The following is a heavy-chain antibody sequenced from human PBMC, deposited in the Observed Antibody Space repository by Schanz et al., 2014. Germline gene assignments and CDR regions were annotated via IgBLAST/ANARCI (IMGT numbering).Heavy chain of an antibody. Sequence: EVQVVESGGGFVQPGGSLRLSCAASGFTFSSYVMNWVRQAPGRGLEWVSFISASGDSTSYADSVKGRFTISRDNSKNTLFLQMSSLRAEDTAVYFCARDGGRDGYNLAFDVWGQGTLVTVSS. V-gene: IGHV3-23*04. CDR3: ARDGGRDGYNLAFDV. J-gene: IGHJ3*01. CDR1: GFTFSSYV. CDR2: ISASGDST. D-gene: IGHD5-12*01.